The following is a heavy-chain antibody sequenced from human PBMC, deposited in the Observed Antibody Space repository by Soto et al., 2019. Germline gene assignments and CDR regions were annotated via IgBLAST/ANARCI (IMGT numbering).Heavy chain of an antibody. Sequence: QITLKESGPPLVKPTQTLTLTCTFSGFSLRNSGVGVGWIRQPPGKALEWLALIYWDDAKRYSPSLKSRITITKDTPKNQLVLTMTTMDPVDTATYCCARLTTGGFYFDYWGQGTLGTVSS. V-gene: IGHV2-5*02. CDR1: GFSLRNSGVG. CDR2: IYWDDAK. J-gene: IGHJ4*02. CDR3: ARLTTGGFYFDY. D-gene: IGHD4-17*01.